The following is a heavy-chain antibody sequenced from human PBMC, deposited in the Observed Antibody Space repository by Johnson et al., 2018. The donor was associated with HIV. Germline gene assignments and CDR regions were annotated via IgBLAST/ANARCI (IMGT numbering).Heavy chain of an antibody. J-gene: IGHJ3*02. V-gene: IGHV3-30-3*01. Sequence: QMLLVESGGGVVQPGRSLRLSCAASGFTFSSYAMHWVRQAPGKGLEWVAVISYDGSNKYYADSVKGRFTISRDNSKNTLYLQMNSLRAEDTAVYYCAKGNSGIYGLTHAFDIWGQGTMVTVSS. D-gene: IGHD1-26*01. CDR1: GFTFSSYA. CDR3: AKGNSGIYGLTHAFDI. CDR2: ISYDGSNK.